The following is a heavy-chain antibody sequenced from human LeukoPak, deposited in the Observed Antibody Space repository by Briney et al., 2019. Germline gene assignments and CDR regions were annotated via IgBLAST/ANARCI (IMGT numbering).Heavy chain of an antibody. J-gene: IGHJ6*01. CDR3: TRGTPSSSGWLYYGMDV. CDR1: GFTFSTYG. CDR2: IWSDGSNK. D-gene: IGHD6-19*01. Sequence: GGSLRLSCAASGFTFSTYGMHWVRQAPGKGLEWVAVIWSDGSNKYYADSLKGRFTISRDNSKNTLYLQMNSLRAEDTALYYCTRGTPSSSGWLYYGMDVWGEGTTVTASS. V-gene: IGHV3-33*01.